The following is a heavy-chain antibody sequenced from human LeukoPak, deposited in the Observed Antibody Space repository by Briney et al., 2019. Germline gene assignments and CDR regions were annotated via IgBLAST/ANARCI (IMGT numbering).Heavy chain of an antibody. CDR1: GFPFIEYS. CDR2: IGIDSGNT. V-gene: IGHV3-48*01. CDR3: ARDHNYAFDN. Sequence: GGSLRLSCTASGFPFIEYSMNWVRQVPGKGLEWTAYIGIDSGNTKYADSVRGRFTISADKTKNSLYLQMNSLRVDDTAVYYCARDHNYAFDNWGQGTLVSVAS. D-gene: IGHD1-1*01. J-gene: IGHJ4*02.